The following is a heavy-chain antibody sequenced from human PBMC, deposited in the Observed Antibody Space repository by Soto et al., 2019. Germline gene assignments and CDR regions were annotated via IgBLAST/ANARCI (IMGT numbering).Heavy chain of an antibody. Sequence: SETLSLTCTVSGGSISSYYWSWIRQPPGKGLEWIGYIYYSGSTNYNPSLKSRVTISVDTSKNQFSLKLSSVTAADTAVYYCARESFYDSGGFHGFDYWGQGTLVAVSS. CDR2: IYYSGST. D-gene: IGHD3-22*01. CDR1: GGSISSYY. J-gene: IGHJ4*02. CDR3: ARESFYDSGGFHGFDY. V-gene: IGHV4-59*01.